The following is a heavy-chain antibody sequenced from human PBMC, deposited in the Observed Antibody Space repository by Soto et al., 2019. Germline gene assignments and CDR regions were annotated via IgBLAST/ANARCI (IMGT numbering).Heavy chain of an antibody. J-gene: IGHJ5*02. CDR2: IWYDGSNK. CDR3: VRSTPEYIGNWFDP. D-gene: IGHD6-6*01. V-gene: IGHV3-33*01. Sequence: QVQLVESGGGVVQPGRSLRLSCAASGFTFSSYGMHWVRQAPGKGLEWVAVIWYDGSNKYYADSVKGRFTISRDNSKNTLYLQMNSLRAEDTAAYYCVRSTPEYIGNWFDPWGQGTLVTVSS. CDR1: GFTFSSYG.